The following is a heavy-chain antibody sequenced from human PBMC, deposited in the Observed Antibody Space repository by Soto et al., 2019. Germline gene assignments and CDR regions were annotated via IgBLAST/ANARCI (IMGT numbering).Heavy chain of an antibody. D-gene: IGHD2-15*01. V-gene: IGHV3-64*01. CDR1: GFTFSSYA. CDR3: ARGGYCSGGSCYLGAFEI. CDR2: ISGNGGST. J-gene: IGHJ3*02. Sequence: GGSLRLSCAASGFTFSSYAMHWVRQAPGKGLEYVSAISGNGGSTYYANSVNGRFTISRDNSKNTLYLQMGSLRADDMAVYYRARGGYCSGGSCYLGAFEIWGQGTMVTVSS.